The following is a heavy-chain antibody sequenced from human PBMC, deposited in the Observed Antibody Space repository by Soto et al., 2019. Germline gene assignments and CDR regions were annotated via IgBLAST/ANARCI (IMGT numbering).Heavy chain of an antibody. V-gene: IGHV3-23*01. CDR1: GFTFSSYA. CDR3: AERGSGSYFDY. CDR2: ISGSGGST. Sequence: EVQLLESGGGLVQPGGSLRLSCAASGFTFSSYAMRWVRQAPGKGLEWVSAISGSGGSTYYADSVKGRFTISRDNSKNTLYLQMNSLIAEDTAVYYCAERGSGSYFDYWGQGTVVTVSS. D-gene: IGHD1-26*01. J-gene: IGHJ4*02.